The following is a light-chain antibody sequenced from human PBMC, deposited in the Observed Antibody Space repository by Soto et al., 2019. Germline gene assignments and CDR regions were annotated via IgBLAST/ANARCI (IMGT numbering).Light chain of an antibody. J-gene: IGLJ2*01. CDR3: TSYTDNNILV. CDR2: EVT. CDR1: SSDVGGYDY. Sequence: QSALTQPASVSGSPGQSITISCTGTSSDVGGYDYVSWYQQHPGKVPKFLIYEVTNRPSGVSHRFSGSKSGNTASLTISGLQAEDEADYYCTSYTDNNILVFGGGTKLTVL. V-gene: IGLV2-14*01.